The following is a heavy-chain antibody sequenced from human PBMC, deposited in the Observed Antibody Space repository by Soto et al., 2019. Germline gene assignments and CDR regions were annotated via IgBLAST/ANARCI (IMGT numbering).Heavy chain of an antibody. D-gene: IGHD3-3*01. V-gene: IGHV1-46*01. Sequence: ASVKVSFKASGYTFTSYYMHWVRQAPGQGLEWMGIINPSGGSTSYAQKFQGRVTMTRDTSTSTVYMELSSLRSEDTAVYYCARDLMTIFGVDYYYYYGMDVWGQGTTVTVSS. J-gene: IGHJ6*02. CDR2: INPSGGST. CDR3: ARDLMTIFGVDYYYYYGMDV. CDR1: GYTFTSYY.